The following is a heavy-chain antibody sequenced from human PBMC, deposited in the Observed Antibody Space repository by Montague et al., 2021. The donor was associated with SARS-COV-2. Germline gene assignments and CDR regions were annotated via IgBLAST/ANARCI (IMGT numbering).Heavy chain of an antibody. CDR3: AGGWKESTMGGVRDWFDP. Sequence: TLSLTCTVSGGSISSGGYYWSWIRQHPGKGLEWIGYIYYSGSTYYNPSLKSRVTISVDMSKNQYSLKLSSVTAADTAVYYCAGGWKESTMGGVRDWFDPWGQGTLVTVSS. CDR1: GGSISSGGYY. CDR2: IYYSGST. J-gene: IGHJ5*02. V-gene: IGHV4-31*03. D-gene: IGHD3-10*01.